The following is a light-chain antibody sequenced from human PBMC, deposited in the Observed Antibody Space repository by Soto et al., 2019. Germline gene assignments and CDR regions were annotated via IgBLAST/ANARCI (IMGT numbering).Light chain of an antibody. CDR3: SSYTSRSTPV. V-gene: IGLV2-14*02. J-gene: IGLJ2*01. CDR2: EVS. Sequence: QSALTQPASVSGSPGQSITISCTGGSSDVGSYDLVSWYQQHPGKAPKVMIYEVSNRPSGVSNRFSGSKSGNTASLTISELQAEDEADYYCSSYTSRSTPVFGGGTKLTVL. CDR1: SSDVGSYDL.